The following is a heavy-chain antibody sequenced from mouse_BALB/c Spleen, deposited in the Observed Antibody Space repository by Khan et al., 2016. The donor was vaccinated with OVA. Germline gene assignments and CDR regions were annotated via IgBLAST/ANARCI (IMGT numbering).Heavy chain of an antibody. Sequence: VQLQQSGTVLARPGASVKMSCKGSGYTFTNYWMHWVKQRPGQGLEWIGVIYPGNSDTNYNQKFKGKAKLTAVTSTRTAYMELNSLTNEDSAVYYCTRNGFGNYESWDYWGQGTTLTVSS. D-gene: IGHD2-1*01. J-gene: IGHJ2*01. CDR1: GYTFTNYW. V-gene: IGHV1-5*01. CDR3: TRNGFGNYESWDY. CDR2: IYPGNSDT.